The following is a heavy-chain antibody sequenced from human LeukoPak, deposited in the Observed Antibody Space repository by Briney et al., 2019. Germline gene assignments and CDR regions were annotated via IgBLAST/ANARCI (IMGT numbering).Heavy chain of an antibody. D-gene: IGHD1-26*01. V-gene: IGHV4-39*07. Sequence: SETLSLTCTVSGGSISSSSYYWGWIRQPPGKGLEWIGNIYYSGSTFYNPSLKSRVTISVDTSKNQFSLKLSSVTAADTAVYYCARDDSGSYTSYYYYYMDVWGKGTTVTVSS. CDR3: ARDDSGSYTSYYYYYMDV. CDR1: GGSISSSSYY. CDR2: IYYSGST. J-gene: IGHJ6*03.